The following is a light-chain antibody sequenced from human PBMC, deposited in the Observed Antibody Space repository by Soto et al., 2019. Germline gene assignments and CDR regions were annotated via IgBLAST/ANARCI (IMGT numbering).Light chain of an antibody. CDR1: QRVGTY. CDR2: YAS. CDR3: HQHSSWPLFT. V-gene: IGKV3-11*01. J-gene: IGKJ3*01. Sequence: EIVLTQSPATLSLFPGERATLSCRASQRVGTYLASYQQKTGQAPRSLIYYASNSTTGIPARFSGSGSGTDFTLPISSLEPEDFAVYYCHQHSSWPLFTFGHGTKVDIK.